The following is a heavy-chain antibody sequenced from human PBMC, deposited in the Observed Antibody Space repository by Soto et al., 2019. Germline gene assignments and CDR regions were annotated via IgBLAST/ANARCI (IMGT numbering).Heavy chain of an antibody. V-gene: IGHV3-23*01. CDR2: ISGSGGSA. CDR1: GFTFSSYA. Sequence: XGSLKLSCSAAGFTFSSYAMSWVRQAPGKGLEWVSAISGSGGSAYYADSVKGRFTISRDNSKNTLYLQMNSLRAEDTAVYYCAKGSSGSLNGDSGQGTLVTVSS. J-gene: IGHJ4*02. D-gene: IGHD3-22*01. CDR3: AKGSSGSLNGD.